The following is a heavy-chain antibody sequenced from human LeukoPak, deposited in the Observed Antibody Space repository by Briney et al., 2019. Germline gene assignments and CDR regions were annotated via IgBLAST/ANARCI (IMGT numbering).Heavy chain of an antibody. V-gene: IGHV3-23*01. D-gene: IGHD6-19*01. CDR1: GFTFSSYA. CDR2: ISGSGGST. CDR3: AKDNGYSSGWGY. Sequence: HTGGSLRLSCAASGFTFSSYAMIWVRQAPGKGLEWVSAISGSGGSTYYADSVKGRFTISRDNSRNTLYLQMNSLRAEDTAVYYCAKDNGYSSGWGYWGQGTLVTVSS. J-gene: IGHJ4*02.